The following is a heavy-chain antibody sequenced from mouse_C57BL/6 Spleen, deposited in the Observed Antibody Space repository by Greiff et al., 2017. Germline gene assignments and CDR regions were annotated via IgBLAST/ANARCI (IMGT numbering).Heavy chain of an antibody. V-gene: IGHV1-69*01. J-gene: IGHJ4*01. CDR3: ARKGIGNYAMDY. CDR2: IDPSDSYT. CDR1: GYTFTSYW. Sequence: QVQLQQPGAELVMPGASVKLSCKASGYTFTSYWMHWVKQRPGQGLEWIGEIDPSDSYTNYNQKFKGKSTLTVDKSSSTAYMQLSSLTSEEAAVYYWARKGIGNYAMDYWGQGTSVTVSS.